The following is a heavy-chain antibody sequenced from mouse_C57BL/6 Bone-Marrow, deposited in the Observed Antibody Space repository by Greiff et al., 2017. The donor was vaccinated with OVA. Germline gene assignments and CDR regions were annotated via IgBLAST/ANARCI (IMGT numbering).Heavy chain of an antibody. CDR1: GFSLTSYG. CDR2: IWSGGST. D-gene: IGHD1-1*01. Sequence: QVQLQQSGPGLVQPSQSLSITCTVSGFSLTSYGVHWVRQSPGKGLEWLGVIWSGGSTDYNAAFISRLSISKDNSKSQVVFKMNSLQADDTAIYYCARVTVVDWYFDVWGTGTTVTVSS. CDR3: ARVTVVDWYFDV. V-gene: IGHV2-2*01. J-gene: IGHJ1*03.